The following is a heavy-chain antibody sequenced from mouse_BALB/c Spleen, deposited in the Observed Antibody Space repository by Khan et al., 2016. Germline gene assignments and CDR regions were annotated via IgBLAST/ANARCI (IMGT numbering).Heavy chain of an antibody. V-gene: IGHV3-2*02. CDR3: ARTARITY. J-gene: IGHJ2*01. Sequence: QLEESGPGLVKPSQSLSLTCTVTGYSITSGYGWNWIRQFPGNKLEWMGYISYSGSTNYNPSLKSRISITRDTSKNQFFLQLNSVTTEDTATYYCARTARITYWVQGTTLTVSS. CDR1: GYSITSGYG. CDR2: ISYSGST. D-gene: IGHD1-2*01.